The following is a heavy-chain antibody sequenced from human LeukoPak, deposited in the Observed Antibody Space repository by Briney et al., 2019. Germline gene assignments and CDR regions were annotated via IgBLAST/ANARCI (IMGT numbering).Heavy chain of an antibody. D-gene: IGHD3-22*01. J-gene: IGHJ4*02. CDR2: INTNTGNP. CDR1: GYTFTSYA. V-gene: IGHV7-4-1*02. CDR3: ATEDSSGYYNF. Sequence: ASVKVSCKASGYTFTSYAVNWVRQAPGQGLEWMGWINTNTGNPTYAQGFTGRFVFSLDTSVSTAYLQITSLKAEDTAVYYCATEDSSGYYNFWGQGTLVTVSS.